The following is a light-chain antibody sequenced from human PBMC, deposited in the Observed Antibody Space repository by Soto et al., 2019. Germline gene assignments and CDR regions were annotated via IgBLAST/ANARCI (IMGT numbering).Light chain of an antibody. V-gene: IGKV3-20*01. CDR3: QQYDSSPRT. CDR2: GAS. J-gene: IGKJ2*01. Sequence: EVVLTQSPGTLSLSPGERATLSCRARQTFRSSSLAWYQHKPGQAPRLLIYGASSRATGIPDRFSGSGSGTDFTLTISRVDPEDLAVYYCQQYDSSPRTFGQGTKLEIK. CDR1: QTFRSSS.